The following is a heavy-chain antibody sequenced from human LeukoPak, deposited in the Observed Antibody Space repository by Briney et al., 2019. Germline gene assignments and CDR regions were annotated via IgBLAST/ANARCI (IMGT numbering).Heavy chain of an antibody. CDR3: ARVRRGYCSSTSCSRDAFDI. Sequence: SETLSLTCTVSGGSISSYYWSWIRQPPGKGLEWIGYIYYSGSTNYNPSLKSRVTISVDTSKNQFSLKLSSVTAADTAVYYCARVRRGYCSSTSCSRDAFDIWGQGTMVTVSS. CDR1: GGSISSYY. D-gene: IGHD2-2*01. V-gene: IGHV4-59*01. J-gene: IGHJ3*02. CDR2: IYYSGST.